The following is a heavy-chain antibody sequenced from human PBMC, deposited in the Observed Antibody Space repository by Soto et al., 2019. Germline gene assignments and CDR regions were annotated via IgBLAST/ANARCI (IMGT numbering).Heavy chain of an antibody. CDR2: INHSGST. D-gene: IGHD3-22*01. CDR1: GGSFSGYY. J-gene: IGHJ3*02. Sequence: SETLSLTCAVYGGSFSGYYCSWSRQPPGKGLEWIGEINHSGSTNYNPSLKSRVTISVDTSKNQFSLKLSSVTAADTAVYYCAMDTYYYDSSGYTRPDAFDIWGQGTMVTVSS. V-gene: IGHV4-34*01. CDR3: AMDTYYYDSSGYTRPDAFDI.